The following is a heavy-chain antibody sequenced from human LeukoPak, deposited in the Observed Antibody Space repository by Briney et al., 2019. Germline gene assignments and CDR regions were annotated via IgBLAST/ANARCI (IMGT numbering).Heavy chain of an antibody. Sequence: SETLSLTCTVSGGSISSGGYYWSWIRQDPGKGLEWIGYIYYSGSTYYNPSLKSRVTISVDTSKNQFSLKLSSVTAADTAVYYCARSKYYYDSGGTFDYWGQGTLVTVSS. D-gene: IGHD3-22*01. J-gene: IGHJ4*02. CDR3: ARSKYYYDSGGTFDY. CDR2: IYYSGST. CDR1: GGSISSGGYY. V-gene: IGHV4-31*03.